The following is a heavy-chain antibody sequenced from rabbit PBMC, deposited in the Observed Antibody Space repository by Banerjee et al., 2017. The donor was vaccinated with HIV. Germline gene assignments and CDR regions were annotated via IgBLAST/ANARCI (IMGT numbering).Heavy chain of an antibody. V-gene: IGHV1S45*01. CDR1: GFTLSSYYY. CDR2: IDGIGSGST. CDR3: ARGLADGAVIGDLTYYFNL. D-gene: IGHD2-1*01. Sequence: QEQLEESGGDLVKPEGSLTLSCKASGFTLSSYYYMCWVRQAPGKGLEWIGCIDGIGSGSTYYATWAKGRFTISKTSSTTVTLQMTSLTAADTATYFCARGLADGAVIGDLTYYFNLWGPGTLVTVS. J-gene: IGHJ4*01.